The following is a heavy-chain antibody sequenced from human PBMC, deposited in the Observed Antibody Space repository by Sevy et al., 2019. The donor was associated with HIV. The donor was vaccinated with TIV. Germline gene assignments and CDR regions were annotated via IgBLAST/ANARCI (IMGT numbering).Heavy chain of an antibody. CDR3: AGGNAGGRGYS. Sequence: SETLSLTCTVSGGSITSPYWNWIRQPPGKGLEWIANIYYNGHINYNPSLKSRVTLSLDTSKNQFSLRLSSVTAADTAMYYCAGGNAGGRGYSWGQGTLVTVSS. CDR2: IYYNGHI. CDR1: GGSITSPY. V-gene: IGHV4-59*08. D-gene: IGHD3-10*01. J-gene: IGHJ4*02.